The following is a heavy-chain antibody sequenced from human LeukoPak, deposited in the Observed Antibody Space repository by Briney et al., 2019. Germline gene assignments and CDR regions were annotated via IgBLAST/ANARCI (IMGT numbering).Heavy chain of an antibody. J-gene: IGHJ4*02. V-gene: IGHV3-21*01. CDR3: ARGRGLPGPLDY. Sequence: GSLSLSCVASGFPFSSYSMNWVRQAPGKGLKWVSSISSSSSHIYYADSVKGRFTISRDNAKNSLYLQMNSLRAEDTAVYYCARGRGLPGPLDYWGQGTLVTVSS. CDR1: GFPFSSYS. CDR2: ISSSSSHI. D-gene: IGHD3-10*01.